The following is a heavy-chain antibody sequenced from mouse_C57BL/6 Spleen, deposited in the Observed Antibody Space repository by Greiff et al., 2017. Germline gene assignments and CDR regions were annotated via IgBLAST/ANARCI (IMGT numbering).Heavy chain of an antibody. V-gene: IGHV1-26*01. CDR2: INPNNGGT. D-gene: IGHD2-4*01. J-gene: IGHJ2*01. CDR1: GYTFTDYY. Sequence: EVQLQQSGPELVKPGASVKISCKASGYTFTDYYMNWVKQSHGKSLEWIGDINPNNGGTSYNQKFKGKATLTVDTSSSTAYMELRSLTSEDSAVYYCARSYDYYFDYWGQGTTLTVSS. CDR3: ARSYDYYFDY.